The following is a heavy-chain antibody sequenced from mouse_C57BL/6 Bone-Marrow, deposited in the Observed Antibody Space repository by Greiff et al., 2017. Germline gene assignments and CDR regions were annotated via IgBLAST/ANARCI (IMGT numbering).Heavy chain of an antibody. CDR1: GFTFSSYA. Sequence: EVQGVESGGGLVKPGGSLKLSCAASGFTFSSYAMSWVRQTPEKRLEWVATISDGGSYTYYPDNVKGRFTISRDNAKNNLYLQMSHLKSEDTAMYYCSRGDYYSSRYYFDYWGQGTTLTVSS. V-gene: IGHV5-4*01. D-gene: IGHD2-5*01. CDR2: ISDGGSYT. CDR3: SRGDYYSSRYYFDY. J-gene: IGHJ2*01.